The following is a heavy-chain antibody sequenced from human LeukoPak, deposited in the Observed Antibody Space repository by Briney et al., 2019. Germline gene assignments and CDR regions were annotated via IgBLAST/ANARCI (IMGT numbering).Heavy chain of an antibody. CDR1: GYTLNKYR. Sequence: PGVPVTLPCEASGYTLNKYRMSWYRQIKRLGPVWISRITGDGSDIANADSVKGRFTVSRDDAKNTLFLQMTSLRVEDTAIYYCARDAYTTTSNWLDPWGQGTLVTVSS. CDR2: ITGDGSDI. CDR3: ARDAYTTTSNWLDP. D-gene: IGHD4-17*01. V-gene: IGHV3-74*01. J-gene: IGHJ5*02.